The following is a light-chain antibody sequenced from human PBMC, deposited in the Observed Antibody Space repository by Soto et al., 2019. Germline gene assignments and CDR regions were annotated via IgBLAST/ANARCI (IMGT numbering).Light chain of an antibody. J-gene: IGKJ1*01. CDR2: AAS. V-gene: IGKV1-39*01. Sequence: DIQITQSPSSLSASVGDRVTITCRASQSISSYLNWYQQKPGKAPKLLIYAASSLQSGVPSRFSGSGYGTDFTLTISSLQPEDFATYYCQQNYSTPRTFGHGTKAEIK. CDR3: QQNYSTPRT. CDR1: QSISSY.